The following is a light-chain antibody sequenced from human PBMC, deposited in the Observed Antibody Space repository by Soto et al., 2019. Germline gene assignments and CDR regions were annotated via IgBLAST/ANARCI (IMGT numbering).Light chain of an antibody. CDR1: QSVSRNF. V-gene: IGKV3-20*01. J-gene: IGKJ2*01. Sequence: ENVLTQSPGTLSLSTGERATLSCRASQSVSRNFLAWYQQKPGQAPRLLIYHASNRATGIPDRFSGSGSGTEFTLTISRLEPEDFAMYYCQQYASARRTFGQGTNLEIK. CDR3: QQYASARRT. CDR2: HAS.